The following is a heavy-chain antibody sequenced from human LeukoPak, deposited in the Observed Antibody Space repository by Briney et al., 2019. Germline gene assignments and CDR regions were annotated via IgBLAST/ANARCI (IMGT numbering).Heavy chain of an antibody. CDR3: ARYSSHIFFDY. CDR1: GGSISSYY. Sequence: SETLSLTCTVSGGSISSYYWSWIRQPPGKGLEWIGHIYYSGSTNYNPSLKSRVTISVDTSKNQFSLKLSSVTAADTAVYYCARYSSHIFFDYWGQGTLVTVSS. V-gene: IGHV4-59*08. D-gene: IGHD6-13*01. CDR2: IYYSGST. J-gene: IGHJ4*02.